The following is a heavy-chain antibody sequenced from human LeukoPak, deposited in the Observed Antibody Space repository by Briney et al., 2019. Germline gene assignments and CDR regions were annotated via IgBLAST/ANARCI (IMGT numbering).Heavy chain of an antibody. CDR3: ARGLGYCSSTSCYVLDY. CDR1: GGSISSYY. Sequence: SETLSLTCTVSGGSISSYYWSWIRQPAGKGLEWIGRIYTSGSTNYNPSLKSRVTMSVDTPKNQFSLKLSSVTAADTAVYYCARGLGYCSSTSCYVLDYWGQGTLVTVSS. V-gene: IGHV4-4*07. J-gene: IGHJ4*02. D-gene: IGHD2-2*01. CDR2: IYTSGST.